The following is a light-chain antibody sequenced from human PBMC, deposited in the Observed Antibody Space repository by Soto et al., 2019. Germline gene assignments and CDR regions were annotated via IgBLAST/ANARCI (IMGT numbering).Light chain of an antibody. V-gene: IGKV3-15*01. CDR1: QSVSSN. CDR2: GAS. Sequence: ITQEAPSLCLSPRERSTLSCRASQSVSSNLAWYQQKPGQAPRLLIYGASTRATVIPARFSGSGSGTEFTLTIVTLQSEDFAVDYCQQYNRWPLTVGGGTKVDIK. CDR3: QQYNRWPLT. J-gene: IGKJ4*01.